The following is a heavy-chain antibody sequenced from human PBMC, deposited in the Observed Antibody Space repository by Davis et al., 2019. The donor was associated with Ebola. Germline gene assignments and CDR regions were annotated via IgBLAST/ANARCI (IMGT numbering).Heavy chain of an antibody. CDR3: ARPYYDKGHYYFDY. Sequence: PGGSLRLSCAASGFTFSSYAMHWVRQAPGKGLEWVAIISYDGSNEYYADSVKGRFTISRDNSKNTLYLQMNSLRTEDTAVYYCARPYYDKGHYYFDYWGQGTPVTVSS. CDR2: ISYDGSNE. J-gene: IGHJ4*02. V-gene: IGHV3-30-3*01. D-gene: IGHD3-22*01. CDR1: GFTFSSYA.